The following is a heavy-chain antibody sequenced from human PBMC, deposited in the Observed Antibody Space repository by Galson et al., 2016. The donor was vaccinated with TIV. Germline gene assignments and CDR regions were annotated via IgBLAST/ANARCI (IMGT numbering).Heavy chain of an antibody. CDR2: IGSSATNI. CDR3: ARDTSQLGSENYYSPRMGLDV. Sequence: SLRLSCAASGFRFSDYYMSWIRQAPGKGLEWIPYIGSSATNINYADSVRGRFTISRDNAKNSLYLQMNSLRAEDTAVYYCARDTSQLGSENYYSPRMGLDVWGQGTTVTVSS. D-gene: IGHD3-10*02. CDR1: GFRFSDYY. J-gene: IGHJ6*02. V-gene: IGHV3-11*04.